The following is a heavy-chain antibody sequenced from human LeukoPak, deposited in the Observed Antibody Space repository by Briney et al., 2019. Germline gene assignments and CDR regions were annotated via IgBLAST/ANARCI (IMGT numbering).Heavy chain of an antibody. CDR2: IKEDGSEK. V-gene: IGHV3-7*01. J-gene: IGHJ6*02. D-gene: IGHD6-13*01. CDR3: AKIQRAAAGTEKSGTGKYYYYYYGMDV. CDR1: GFTFSSYW. Sequence: GGSLRLSCAASGFTFSSYWMSWVRQAPGKGLEWVANIKEDGSEKYYVDSVKGRFTISRDNAKNSLYVQMNSLGAEDTAVYYCAKIQRAAAGTEKSGTGKYYYYYYGMDVWGQGTTVTVSS.